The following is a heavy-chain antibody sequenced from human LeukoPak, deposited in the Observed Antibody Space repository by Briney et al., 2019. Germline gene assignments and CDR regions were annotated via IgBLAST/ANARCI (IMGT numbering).Heavy chain of an antibody. V-gene: IGHV7-4-1*02. CDR3: GRDPRLGIRGYTYGYIEY. CDR2: INTNTGNP. Sequence: ASVKVSCKTSGYTFSSYTITWVRQAPGQGLQWMGWINTNTGNPTYAQGFTGRYAFSLGTSVSTAYLQISGLTADDTAVYFCGRDPRLGIRGYTYGYIEYWGQGTLVTVSS. CDR1: GYTFSSYT. D-gene: IGHD5-18*01. J-gene: IGHJ4*02.